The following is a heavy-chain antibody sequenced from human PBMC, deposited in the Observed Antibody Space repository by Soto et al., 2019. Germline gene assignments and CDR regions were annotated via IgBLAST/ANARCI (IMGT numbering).Heavy chain of an antibody. J-gene: IGHJ5*02. V-gene: IGHV1-18*01. CDR3: ARVVPGAEAWFGP. D-gene: IGHD2-2*01. CDR2: ISLYSDGT. Sequence: QVQLVQSGGEVKRPGASVKVSCKTSGYTFSNYGITWVRQAPGQPLEWLGWISLYSDGTNYAQKLQGRVSMTTDTATTPAYMELSSLRSDDTAVYYCARVVPGAEAWFGPWGQGTLVTVSS. CDR1: GYTFSNYG.